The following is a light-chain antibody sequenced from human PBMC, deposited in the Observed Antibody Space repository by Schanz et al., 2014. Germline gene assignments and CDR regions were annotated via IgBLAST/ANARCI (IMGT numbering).Light chain of an antibody. CDR3: CSYANSNTFYV. CDR1: ASDIGSYNY. Sequence: QSALTQPASVSGSPGQSITISCTGTASDIGSYNYVSWYQHHPARAPKLLIYDVDNRPSAVSSRFSGSKSGNTASLTISGLQSEDEADYYCCSYANSNTFYVFGTGTKLTVL. CDR2: DVD. V-gene: IGLV2-14*03. J-gene: IGLJ1*01.